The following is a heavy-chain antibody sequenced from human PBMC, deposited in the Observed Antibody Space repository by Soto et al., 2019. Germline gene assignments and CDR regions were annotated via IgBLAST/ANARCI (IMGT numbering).Heavy chain of an antibody. V-gene: IGHV5-51*01. CDR1: GYSFTSYW. Sequence: PGESLKISCKGSGYSFTSYWIGWVRQMPGKGLEWMGIIYPGDSDTRYSPSFQGQVTISADKSISTAYLQWSSLKASDTAMYYCARGAVDTAMVTSFFDYWGQGTLVTVSS. D-gene: IGHD5-18*01. CDR2: IYPGDSDT. CDR3: ARGAVDTAMVTSFFDY. J-gene: IGHJ4*02.